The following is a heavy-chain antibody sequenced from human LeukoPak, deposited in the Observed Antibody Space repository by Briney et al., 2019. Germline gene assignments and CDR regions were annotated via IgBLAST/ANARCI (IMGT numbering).Heavy chain of an antibody. CDR2: MSYSRSNK. D-gene: IGHD2-15*01. Sequence: GGSLRLSCAASGFTFDSYAMHWVRQAPGKGLEWVAVMSYSRSNKYYADSVKGRFTISRDNSRNTLYLQISSLRVADTAVYYCARDQVELCSSGSCYVIDNWGPGTLVAVSS. CDR3: ARDQVELCSSGSCYVIDN. V-gene: IGHV3-30*11. J-gene: IGHJ4*02. CDR1: GFTFDSYA.